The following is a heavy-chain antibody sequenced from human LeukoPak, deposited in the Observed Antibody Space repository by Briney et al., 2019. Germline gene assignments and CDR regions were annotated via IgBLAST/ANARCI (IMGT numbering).Heavy chain of an antibody. J-gene: IGHJ3*02. CDR1: GYTFTSYG. Sequence: GASVKVSCKASGYTFTSYGISWVRQAPGQGLEWVGWISAYNGNTNYAQKLQVRATMTTDTSTSTAYMELRSLRSDDTAVYSCAKIRGVINPCAGDIWGQGTMVTVSS. CDR2: ISAYNGNT. D-gene: IGHD3-10*01. V-gene: IGHV1-18*01. CDR3: AKIRGVINPCAGDI.